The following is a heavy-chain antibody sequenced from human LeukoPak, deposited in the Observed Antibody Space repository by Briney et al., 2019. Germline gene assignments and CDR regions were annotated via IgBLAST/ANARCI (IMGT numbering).Heavy chain of an antibody. CDR1: GFSVSSHS. V-gene: IGHV3-53*01. Sequence: GGSLRLSCAASGFSVSSHSMSWVRQAPGKGLEWVSVIYSDGSTYNVDSVKGRFTISRDNSKNTVYLQLNSLRAEDTAVYYCASIADYWGQGTLVTVSS. CDR3: ASIADY. D-gene: IGHD3-16*02. CDR2: IYSDGST. J-gene: IGHJ4*02.